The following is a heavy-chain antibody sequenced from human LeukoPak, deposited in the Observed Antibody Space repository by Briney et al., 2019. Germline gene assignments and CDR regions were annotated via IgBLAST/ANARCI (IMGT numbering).Heavy chain of an antibody. Sequence: GGSLRLSCAASGFTFSSYSMNWVRQAPGKGLEWVSSISSSSSYIYYADSVKGRFTIFRDNAKNSLYLQMNSLRAEDTAVYYCARAGRGFSYGYVDYWGQGTLVTVSS. V-gene: IGHV3-21*01. D-gene: IGHD5-18*01. CDR1: GFTFSSYS. CDR3: ARAGRGFSYGYVDY. CDR2: ISSSSSYI. J-gene: IGHJ4*02.